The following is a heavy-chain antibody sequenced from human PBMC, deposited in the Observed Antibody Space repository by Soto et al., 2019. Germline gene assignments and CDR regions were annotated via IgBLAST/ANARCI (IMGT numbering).Heavy chain of an antibody. CDR2: ISGSSGST. CDR1: GFTFSSYA. CDR3: AKGSTYYYDSSGYYYSDY. Sequence: PGGSLRLSCAASGFTFSSYAMSWVRQAPGKGLEWVSAISGSSGSTYYADSVKGRFTISRDNSKNTLYLQMNSLRAEDTAVYYCAKGSTYYYDSSGYYYSDYWGQGTLVTVSS. D-gene: IGHD3-22*01. V-gene: IGHV3-23*01. J-gene: IGHJ4*02.